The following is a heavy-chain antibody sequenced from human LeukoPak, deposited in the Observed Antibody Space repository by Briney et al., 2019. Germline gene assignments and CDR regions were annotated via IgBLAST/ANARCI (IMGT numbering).Heavy chain of an antibody. CDR2: ISSTSSTI. J-gene: IGHJ3*01. Sequence: GGSLRLSCAASGFTFSSYSVNWVRQAPGKGLEWVSYISSTSSTIYYADSVKGRFTISRDNAKNSLYLQMNSPRAEDTAVYYCARVQGHPPNGLDVWGQGTMVTVSS. CDR3: ARVQGHPPNGLDV. CDR1: GFTFSSYS. D-gene: IGHD2-8*01. V-gene: IGHV3-48*01.